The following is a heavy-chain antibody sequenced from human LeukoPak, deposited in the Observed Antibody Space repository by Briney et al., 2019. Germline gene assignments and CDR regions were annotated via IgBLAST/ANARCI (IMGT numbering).Heavy chain of an antibody. CDR3: ALSSSPCCFDY. Sequence: GGSLRLSCAASGFTFSSHAMSSVRQAPGKGLEGVSAISDSGRRPCSADSVKGRLTISRDNSKTTLYLQMNSLRAEDTAVYYCALSSSPCCFDYWGQGTLVTVSS. CDR2: ISDSGRRP. J-gene: IGHJ4*02. V-gene: IGHV3-23*01. CDR1: GFTFSSHA. D-gene: IGHD6-6*01.